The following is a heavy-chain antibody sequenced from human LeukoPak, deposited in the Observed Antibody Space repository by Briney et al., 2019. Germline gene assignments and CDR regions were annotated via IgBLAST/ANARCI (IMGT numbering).Heavy chain of an antibody. D-gene: IGHD5-12*01. V-gene: IGHV4-31*03. Sequence: PSETLSLTCTVSGGSISSGGYYWSWIRQHPGKGLEWIGYIYYSGTTYYNPSLKSRVTISLDTSKNQFSLKLSSVTAADTAVYYCATRGYSGYDPFDYWGQGTLVTVSS. J-gene: IGHJ4*02. CDR1: GGSISSGGYY. CDR3: ATRGYSGYDPFDY. CDR2: IYYSGTT.